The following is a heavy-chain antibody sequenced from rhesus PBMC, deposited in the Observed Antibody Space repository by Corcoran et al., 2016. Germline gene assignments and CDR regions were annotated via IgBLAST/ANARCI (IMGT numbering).Heavy chain of an antibody. Sequence: QLQLQESGPGLVKPSETLSLTCAVSGYSISSGYGWSWIRQPRGKGLEWIGYISYSGSTSYNPARKQRVPLARDTAKNQFSLKLGSGTAAGTAVYYCAAGYSSGWYDYGLDSWGQGVVVTVSS. J-gene: IGHJ6*01. CDR2: ISYSGST. CDR3: AAGYSSGWYDYGLDS. V-gene: IGHV4-122*02. CDR1: GYSISSGYG. D-gene: IGHD6-31*01.